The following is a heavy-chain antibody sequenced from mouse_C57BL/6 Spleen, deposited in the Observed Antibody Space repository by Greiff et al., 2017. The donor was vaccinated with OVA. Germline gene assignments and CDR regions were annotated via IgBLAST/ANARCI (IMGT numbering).Heavy chain of an antibody. J-gene: IGHJ4*01. D-gene: IGHD6-1*01. CDR1: GFNINDYY. Sequence: VQLQQSGAELMKPGASVKLSCTASGFNINDYYMHWVKQRTEQGLEWIGRIDPEDGETKYAPKFQGKATITADTSSNTAYLQLSSLTSEDTAVYYCACPLYSAMDYWGQGTSVTVSS. CDR3: ACPLYSAMDY. CDR2: IDPEDGET. V-gene: IGHV14-2*01.